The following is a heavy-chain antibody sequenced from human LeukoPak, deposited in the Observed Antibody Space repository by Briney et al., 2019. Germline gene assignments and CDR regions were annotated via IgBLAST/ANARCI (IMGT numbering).Heavy chain of an antibody. Sequence: GASLQISCKGSGYSFTSYWIGWVRQLPGKGLEWMGIIYPGDSDTRYSPSFQGQVTISADKSISTAYLQWSSLKASDTAMYYCARHSPAMGGDYTPDYWGQGTLVTVSS. D-gene: IGHD4-17*01. CDR2: IYPGDSDT. J-gene: IGHJ4*02. CDR3: ARHSPAMGGDYTPDY. V-gene: IGHV5-51*01. CDR1: GYSFTSYW.